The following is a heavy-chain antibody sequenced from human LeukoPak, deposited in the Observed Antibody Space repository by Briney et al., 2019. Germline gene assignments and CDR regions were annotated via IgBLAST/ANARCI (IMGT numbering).Heavy chain of an antibody. V-gene: IGHV4-59*01. CDR2: IFHSGST. CDR1: GDSMSSNY. Sequence: SETLSLTCTVSGDSMSSNYLSWIRQPPGKGLEWVAYIFHSGSTSYNPSLKSRVAISMNTSRNQLSLKLTSVTAADTAVYYCARGPGGGSYSDAFDIWGQGTMVTVSS. CDR3: ARGPGGGSYSDAFDI. D-gene: IGHD1-26*01. J-gene: IGHJ3*02.